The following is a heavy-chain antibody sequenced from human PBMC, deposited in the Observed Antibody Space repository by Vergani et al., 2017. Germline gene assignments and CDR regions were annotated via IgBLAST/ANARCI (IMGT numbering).Heavy chain of an antibody. Sequence: QVQLQQWGAGLLKPSETLSLTCAVYGGSFSGYYWSWIRQPPGKGLEWIGEINHSGSTNYNPSLKSRVTISVDTSKNQFSLELSSLRSEDTAVYYCARVGVIVARAAAGANWFDPWGQGTLVTVSS. CDR3: ARVGVIVARAAAGANWFDP. CDR1: GGSFSGYY. V-gene: IGHV4-34*01. CDR2: INHSGST. J-gene: IGHJ5*02. D-gene: IGHD6-13*01.